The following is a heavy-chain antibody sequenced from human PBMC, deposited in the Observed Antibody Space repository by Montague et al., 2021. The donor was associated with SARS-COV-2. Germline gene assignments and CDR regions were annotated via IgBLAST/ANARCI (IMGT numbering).Heavy chain of an antibody. Sequence: SETLSLTCAVSGSSISSRNWWSWVRQPPGKGLEWIGEIYHSGSTNYNPSLKSRVTISVDKSKNQFSLNLSSVTAADTAVYHCAPLGYRGSDNYYRVNWGQGTLVTVSS. V-gene: IGHV4-4*02. CDR3: APLGYRGSDNYYRVN. D-gene: IGHD2-21*02. CDR1: GSSISSRNW. J-gene: IGHJ4*02. CDR2: IYHSGST.